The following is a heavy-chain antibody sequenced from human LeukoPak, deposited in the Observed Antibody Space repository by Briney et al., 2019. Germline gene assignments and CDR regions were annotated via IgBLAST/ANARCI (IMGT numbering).Heavy chain of an antibody. CDR3: ARGYYDSSGYVNY. CDR2: ISYDGSNK. D-gene: IGHD3-22*01. V-gene: IGHV3-30*04. Sequence: GGSLRLSCATSGFIFSSFTIHWVRQSPGKGLEWVALISYDGSNKYYADSVKGRFTISRDNSKNMLYLQMNSLRAEDTAVYYCARGYYDSSGYVNYWGQGTLVTVSS. J-gene: IGHJ4*02. CDR1: GFIFSSFT.